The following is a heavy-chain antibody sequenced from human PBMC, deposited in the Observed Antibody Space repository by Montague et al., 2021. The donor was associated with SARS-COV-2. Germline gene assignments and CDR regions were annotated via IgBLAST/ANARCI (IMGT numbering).Heavy chain of an antibody. V-gene: IGHV4-34*01. CDR1: GGSFSDYH. CDR2: INYGGST. J-gene: IGHJ4*02. CDR3: ARGAPGY. Sequence: SETLSLTCAVYGGSFSDYHWNWIRQSPGGGLEWIGQINYGGSTKSDPSLRSRVTISIDTSKNQFSLKLTSVTAADTAVYYCARGAPGYWGQGTLVTVSS. D-gene: IGHD1-1*01.